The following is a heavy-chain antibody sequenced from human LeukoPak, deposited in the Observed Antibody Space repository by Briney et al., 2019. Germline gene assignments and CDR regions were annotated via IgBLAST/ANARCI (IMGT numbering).Heavy chain of an antibody. J-gene: IGHJ4*02. D-gene: IGHD3-9*01. CDR2: ISSSSSYI. CDR3: ARMDDILTGYASFDY. CDR1: GFTFSSYS. Sequence: GGSLRLSCAASGFTFSSYSMNWVRQAPGKGLEWVSSISSSSSYIYYADSVKGRFTISRDNAKNSLYLQMNSLRAEDTAVYYCARMDDILTGYASFDYWGQGTLVTVSS. V-gene: IGHV3-21*01.